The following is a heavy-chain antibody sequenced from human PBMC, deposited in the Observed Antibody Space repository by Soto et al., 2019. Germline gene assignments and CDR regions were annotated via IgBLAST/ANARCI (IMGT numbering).Heavy chain of an antibody. CDR3: ARGIAAAGENXFGP. V-gene: IGHV4-30-4*02. Sequence: SETLSLTCSVSGGSISSGDYYGSSILQLPGSGLEWIGYIYYSGSTYYNPSLKSRVTISVDTSKNQFSLKLSSVTAADTAVYYCARGIAAAGENXFGPWGQGTLVTVSS. J-gene: IGHJ5*02. CDR1: GGSISSGDYY. CDR2: IYYSGST. D-gene: IGHD6-13*01.